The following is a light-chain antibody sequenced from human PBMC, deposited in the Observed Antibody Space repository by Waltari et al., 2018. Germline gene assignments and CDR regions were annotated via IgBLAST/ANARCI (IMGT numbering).Light chain of an antibody. CDR3: ASRDASLTAWL. CDR1: NSNIGTNY. Sequence: QSVLTQPPSASGTPGQKLSILCSGNNSNIGTNYVYWYQQFPETAPKLLLYRNNQRPSRVPARFSGPKSGTSPSRANSGLRSGDEATYFCASRDASLTAWLFGGGTKLTVL. V-gene: IGLV1-47*01. CDR2: RNN. J-gene: IGLJ3*02.